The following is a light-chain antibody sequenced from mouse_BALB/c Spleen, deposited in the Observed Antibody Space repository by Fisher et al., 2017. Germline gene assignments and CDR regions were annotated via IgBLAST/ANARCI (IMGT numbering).Light chain of an antibody. CDR3: QQWSSNPPT. CDR2: RTS. V-gene: IGKV4-58*01. Sequence: DIVMTQTTAIMAAALGQKVTMTCSASSSVSSSYLHWYQQKSGASPKPLIHRTSNLASGVPARFSGSGSGTSYSLTISRLEAEEAATYYCQQWSSNPPTFGAWTKL. CDR1: SSVSSSY. J-gene: IGKJ5*01.